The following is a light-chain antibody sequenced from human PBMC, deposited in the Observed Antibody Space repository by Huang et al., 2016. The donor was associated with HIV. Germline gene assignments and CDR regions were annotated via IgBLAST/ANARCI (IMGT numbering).Light chain of an antibody. CDR3: QQYNNWPLT. J-gene: IGKJ4*01. CDR2: GAT. Sequence: EIVMTQSPARLSVSPGERATLSCRASQSVSSNLAWYQQKPGQTPRLLIYGATTRATGIPARFSGCGSGTEFTLTIRSLQSEDFAVYYCQQYNNWPLTFGGGTKVEIK. V-gene: IGKV3-15*01. CDR1: QSVSSN.